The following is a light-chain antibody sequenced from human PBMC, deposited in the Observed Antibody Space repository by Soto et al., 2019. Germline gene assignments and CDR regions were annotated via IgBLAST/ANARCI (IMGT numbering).Light chain of an antibody. J-gene: IGKJ3*01. Sequence: EVELTQSPSTLSLSLGERATLSCRASQNVNINSLAWYQKRPGEAPMLLIYGASTRAAGVPDRFSGSGSGADFTLSINGLEPEDFAIYYCQQYDDSPRTFGPGTRVD. CDR3: QQYDDSPRT. V-gene: IGKV3-20*01. CDR2: GAS. CDR1: QNVNINS.